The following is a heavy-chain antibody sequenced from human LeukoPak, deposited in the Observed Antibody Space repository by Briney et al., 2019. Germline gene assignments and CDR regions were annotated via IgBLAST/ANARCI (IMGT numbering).Heavy chain of an antibody. Sequence: SETLSLTCTISGGSISSSSWWSWVRQPPGKGLEWIGEVFHDGSPNYNPSFRGRVTILVDKSKNQFSLNLGSLTAADTAMYYCARDPNIVSAVTLRAFDIWGQGTMVSVSS. CDR3: ARDPNIVSAVTLRAFDI. CDR2: VFHDGSP. V-gene: IGHV4-4*02. D-gene: IGHD5/OR15-5a*01. J-gene: IGHJ3*02. CDR1: GGSISSSSW.